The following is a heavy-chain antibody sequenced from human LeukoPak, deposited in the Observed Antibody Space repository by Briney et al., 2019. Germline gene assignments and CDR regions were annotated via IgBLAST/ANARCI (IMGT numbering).Heavy chain of an antibody. D-gene: IGHD4-17*01. CDR3: ARHDGMTTVDD. V-gene: IGHV5-51*01. CDR1: GYTLINYW. Sequence: GESLKISCKASGYTLINYWIAWVRQMPGKGLEWMGIIYPGDSDTRYSPAFQGHVTISDDRSINTAYLQWSSLEASDTAVYYCARHDGMTTVDDWGQGTLVTVSS. J-gene: IGHJ4*02. CDR2: IYPGDSDT.